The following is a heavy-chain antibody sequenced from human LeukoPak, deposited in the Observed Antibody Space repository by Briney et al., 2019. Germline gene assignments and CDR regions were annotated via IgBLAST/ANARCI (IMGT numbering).Heavy chain of an antibody. D-gene: IGHD1-1*01. J-gene: IGHJ4*02. Sequence: NASETLSLTCGVYGGSFSDYNWSWLRQSPEKGLEWIGEINDSGTTHYNPSLQSRVTISVDTANHQFSLRPNSLTAADTAVYFCARGLDLEGLDSWGPGTLVTVSS. CDR3: ARGLDLEGLDS. CDR1: GGSFSDYN. V-gene: IGHV4-34*01. CDR2: INDSGTT.